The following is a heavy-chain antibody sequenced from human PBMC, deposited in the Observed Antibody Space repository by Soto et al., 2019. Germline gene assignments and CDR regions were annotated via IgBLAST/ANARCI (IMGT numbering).Heavy chain of an antibody. D-gene: IGHD4-17*01. J-gene: IGHJ3*02. V-gene: IGHV4-39*02. CDR1: GGSISSSSYS. CDR2: IYYRGTT. Sequence: QLQLQESGPGLVKPSETLSLTCTVSGGSISSSSYSWGWIRQPPGKGLEWIGSIYYRGTTYYNPSLKSRVTIYVDTSNNHFSLKLRSVTAADMAMYYCAKESGTTVTTDYAFDIWGQGTMVTVSS. CDR3: AKESGTTVTTDYAFDI.